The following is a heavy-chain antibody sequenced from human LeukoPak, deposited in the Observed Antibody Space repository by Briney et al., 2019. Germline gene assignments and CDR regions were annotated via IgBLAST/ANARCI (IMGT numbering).Heavy chain of an antibody. D-gene: IGHD7-27*01. J-gene: IGHJ4*02. V-gene: IGHV1-69*04. Sequence: SVKVSCKASGGTFSSYAISWVRQAPGQGLEWMGRIIPILGIANYAQKFQGRVTITADKSTSTAYMELSSLRSEDTAVYYCARAAREDSLTGGYWGQGTLVTVSS. CDR2: IIPILGIA. CDR3: ARAAREDSLTGGY. CDR1: GGTFSSYA.